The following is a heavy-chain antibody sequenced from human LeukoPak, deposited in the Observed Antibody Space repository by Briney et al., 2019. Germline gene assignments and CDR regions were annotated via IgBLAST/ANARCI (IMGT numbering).Heavy chain of an antibody. V-gene: IGHV3-48*02. CDR2: ISGSSSTI. Sequence: GGSLRLSCAASGFTFSSYSMNWVRQAPGKGLEWVSHISGSSSTIYYADSVKGRFTISRDNAKNSLYLQMNSLRDEDTAVYYCARDRGRYYYDSNDPTRKGGNYYYGMDVWGQGTTVTVSS. CDR1: GFTFSSYS. J-gene: IGHJ6*02. CDR3: ARDRGRYYYDSNDPTRKGGNYYYGMDV. D-gene: IGHD3-22*01.